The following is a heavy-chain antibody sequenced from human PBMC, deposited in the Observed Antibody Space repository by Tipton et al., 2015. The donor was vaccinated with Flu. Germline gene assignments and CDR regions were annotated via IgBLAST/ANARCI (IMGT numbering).Heavy chain of an antibody. Sequence: TLSLTCTVSGDSISSGSYYWSWIRQPAGKGLEWIGRIYTYVNTNYNPSLKSRVTIAVDTSKNHFSLKLSSVTVADTAVYFCARAPIGTYGSGSYYNIWGQGTLVTVSS. V-gene: IGHV4-61*02. CDR1: GDSISSGSYY. CDR2: IYTYVNT. CDR3: ARAPIGTYGSGSYYNI. D-gene: IGHD3-10*01. J-gene: IGHJ4*02.